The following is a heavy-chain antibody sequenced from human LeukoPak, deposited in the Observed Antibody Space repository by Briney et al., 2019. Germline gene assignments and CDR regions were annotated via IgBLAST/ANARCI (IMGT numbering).Heavy chain of an antibody. CDR3: ARGWGTSGYFFDS. CDR2: MSQDGIEI. Sequence: GGSLRLSCAASGFTFSNYWMAWVRQAPGKGLEWVAYMSQDGIEIYYVDSVKGRFTISRDNAKSLLYLQMNSLRAEDTAVYYCARGWGTSGYFFDSWGQGTLVTVSP. CDR1: GFTFSNYW. J-gene: IGHJ5*01. D-gene: IGHD3-22*01. V-gene: IGHV3-7*01.